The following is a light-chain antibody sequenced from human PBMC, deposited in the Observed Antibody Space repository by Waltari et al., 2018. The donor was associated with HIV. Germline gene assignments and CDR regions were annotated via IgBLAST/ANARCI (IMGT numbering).Light chain of an antibody. CDR2: ANT. J-gene: IGLJ3*02. CDR3: QSYDSSLSGWV. Sequence: SVLTQPPSVSWGPGQRVSISRSGGSSTTGAGSDVHWYQQFPGRAPKVLIYANTNRPSGVPDRFSGSKSGYSASLVITGLQAEDDADYYCQSYDSSLSGWVFGGGTKLTVL. V-gene: IGLV1-40*01. CDR1: SSTTGAGSD.